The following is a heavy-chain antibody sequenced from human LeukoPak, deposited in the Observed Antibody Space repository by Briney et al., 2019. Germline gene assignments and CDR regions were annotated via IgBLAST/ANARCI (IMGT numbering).Heavy chain of an antibody. CDR3: ARRMKLAAKGDAFDI. V-gene: IGHV4-34*01. J-gene: IGHJ3*02. Sequence: SETLSLTCAVYGGSFSGYYWSWIRQPPGKGLEWIGEINHSGSTNYNPSLKSRVTISVDASRSHFSLKLNSVTAADTAVYYCARRMKLAAKGDAFDIWGQGTMVTVSS. D-gene: IGHD2-15*01. CDR2: INHSGST. CDR1: GGSFSGYY.